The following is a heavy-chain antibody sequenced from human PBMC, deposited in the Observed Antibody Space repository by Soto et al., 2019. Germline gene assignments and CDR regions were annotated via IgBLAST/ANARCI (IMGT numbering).Heavy chain of an antibody. CDR1: GFIFTNYG. CDR2: ISRTGDDV. V-gene: IGHV3-21*06. Sequence: EGQLVESGGGLVKPGGSLRHSCAASGFIFTNYGMHWVRQAPGKGLEWVASISRTGDDVLYADSVKGRFSISRDNTKNSLSLQMSSLRVEDTSVYYCATDSLYSTTWYDYFDLWGQGTLVTDSS. CDR3: ATDSLYSTTWYDYFDL. D-gene: IGHD4-17*01. J-gene: IGHJ5*02.